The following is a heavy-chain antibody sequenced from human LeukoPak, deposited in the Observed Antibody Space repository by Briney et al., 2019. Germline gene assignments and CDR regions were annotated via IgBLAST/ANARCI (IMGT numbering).Heavy chain of an antibody. V-gene: IGHV3-30*18. CDR2: ISYDGSNK. Sequence: PGRSLRLSCVASGFTFNSYGMHWVRQAPGKGLEWVAVISYDGSNKYYADSVQDRFTISRDNSKNTLYLQMNSLRVEDTAVYYCTKGVLGGTQSVSAGLDSWGQGTLVTVSS. CDR1: GFTFNSYG. CDR3: TKGVLGGTQSVSAGLDS. D-gene: IGHD3-16*01. J-gene: IGHJ4*02.